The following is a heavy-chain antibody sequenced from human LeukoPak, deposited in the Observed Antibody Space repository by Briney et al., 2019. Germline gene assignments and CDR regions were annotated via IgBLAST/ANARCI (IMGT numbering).Heavy chain of an antibody. J-gene: IGHJ4*02. CDR1: GYTFTGYY. V-gene: IGHV1-2*06. D-gene: IGHD6-19*01. Sequence: GASVKVSCKASGYTFTGYYMHWVRQAPGQGLEWMGRINPNSGGTNYAQKLQGRVTMTRDTSISTAYMELSRLRSDDTAVYYCARFHRSSVAVAGTDYWGQGTLVTVSS. CDR2: INPNSGGT. CDR3: ARFHRSSVAVAGTDY.